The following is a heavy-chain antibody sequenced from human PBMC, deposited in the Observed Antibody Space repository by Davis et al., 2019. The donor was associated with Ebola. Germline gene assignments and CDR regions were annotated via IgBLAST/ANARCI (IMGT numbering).Heavy chain of an antibody. CDR2: ISGRGDTT. D-gene: IGHD2/OR15-2a*01. V-gene: IGHV3-23*01. CDR1: GFIFRNYW. CDR3: AFPRGKIAYYYYYMDV. J-gene: IGHJ6*03. Sequence: GESLKISCAASGFIFRNYWMNWVRLAPGKGLEWVSAISGRGDTTYYADSVRGRFTISRDNSKNTLYLQMNGLRAEDTAVYYCAFPRGKIAYYYYYMDVWGKGTSVTVSS.